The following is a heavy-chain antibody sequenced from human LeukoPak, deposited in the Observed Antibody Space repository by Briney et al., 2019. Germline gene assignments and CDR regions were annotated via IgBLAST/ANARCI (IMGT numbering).Heavy chain of an antibody. CDR3: ARGRVDSSSWGQRYYYYYMDV. CDR2: IYSGGST. J-gene: IGHJ6*03. CDR1: GFTVSSNY. V-gene: IGHV3-53*01. Sequence: GGSLRLSCAASGFTVSSNYMSWVRQAPGKGLEWVSVIYSGGSTYYADSVKGRFTISRDNAKNSLYLQMNSLRAEDTAVYYCARGRVDSSSWGQRYYYYYMDVWGKGTTVTVSS. D-gene: IGHD6-13*01.